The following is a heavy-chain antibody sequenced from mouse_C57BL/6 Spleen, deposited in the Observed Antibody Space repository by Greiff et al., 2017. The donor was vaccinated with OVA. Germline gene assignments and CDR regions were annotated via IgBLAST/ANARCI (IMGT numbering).Heavy chain of an antibody. CDR1: GYTFTSYW. CDR2: IDPSDSYT. J-gene: IGHJ2*01. V-gene: IGHV1-69*01. D-gene: IGHD3-2*02. Sequence: VKLQQPGAELVMPGASVKLSCKASGYTFTSYWMHWVKQRPGQGLEWNGEIDPSDSYTNYNQKFKGKSTLTVDKSSSTAYMQLSSLTSEDSAVDYCAKGLRRYYFDYWGQGTTLTVAS. CDR3: AKGLRRYYFDY.